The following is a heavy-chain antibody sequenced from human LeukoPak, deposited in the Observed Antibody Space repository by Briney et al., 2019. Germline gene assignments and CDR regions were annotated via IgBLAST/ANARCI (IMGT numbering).Heavy chain of an antibody. CDR3: ARGATPVACAGPYYFHGMDV. Sequence: GASVKLSYKPSGDSFTRYYMDCERQGHGQGLVWYVKINGSGGSTSDAQKFQGTVTMTKDTTTRKLYMNRMSARSEDTAVYCCARGATPVACAGPYYFHGMDVWGQGTGDSVSS. CDR1: GDSFTRYY. J-gene: IGHJ6*02. D-gene: IGHD6-19*01. V-gene: IGHV1-46*01. CDR2: INGSGGST.